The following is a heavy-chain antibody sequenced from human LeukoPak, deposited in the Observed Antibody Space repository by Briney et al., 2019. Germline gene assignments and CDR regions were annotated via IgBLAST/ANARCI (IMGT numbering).Heavy chain of an antibody. D-gene: IGHD1-26*01. Sequence: GGSLRLSCAASGFTFSSYWMHGVRQAPGKGLVWVSRINSDGSSTSYADSVKGRFTISRDNAKNTLYLQMNSLRAEDTAVYYCAREKYSGSLRDYWGQGTLVTVSS. J-gene: IGHJ4*02. CDR3: AREKYSGSLRDY. CDR2: INSDGSST. CDR1: GFTFSSYW. V-gene: IGHV3-74*01.